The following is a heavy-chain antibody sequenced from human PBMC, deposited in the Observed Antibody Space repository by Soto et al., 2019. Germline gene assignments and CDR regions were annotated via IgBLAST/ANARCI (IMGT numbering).Heavy chain of an antibody. CDR3: ARSGAYCQIITCLFDSF. CDR2: VSAYNGDT. D-gene: IGHD1-26*01. V-gene: IGHV1-18*01. Sequence: ASVKVSCKASGYTFTSYGYAWVRQAPGQGLERMGWVSAYNGDTNYAQKFQDRVTLTTDTSTTTAHMKLRSLGSDDTAVYYCARSGAYCQIITCLFDSFWGMRTLVIVAS. J-gene: IGHJ4*02. CDR1: GYTFTSYG.